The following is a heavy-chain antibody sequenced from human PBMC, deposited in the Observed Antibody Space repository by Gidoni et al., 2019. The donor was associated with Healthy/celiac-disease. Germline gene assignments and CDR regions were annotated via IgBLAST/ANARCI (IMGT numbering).Heavy chain of an antibody. D-gene: IGHD1-1*01. CDR2: ISSSSSYT. V-gene: IGHV3-11*05. J-gene: IGHJ3*02. Sequence: QVQLVESGGGLVKPGGSLRLSCAASGFTFSYHYSSCIRQAPGKGLEWVSYISSSSSYTNYADSVKGRFTISRDNAKNSLYLQMNSLRAEDTAVYYCATAHRGDGYNYDAFDIWGQGTMVTVSS. CDR3: ATAHRGDGYNYDAFDI. CDR1: GFTFSYHY.